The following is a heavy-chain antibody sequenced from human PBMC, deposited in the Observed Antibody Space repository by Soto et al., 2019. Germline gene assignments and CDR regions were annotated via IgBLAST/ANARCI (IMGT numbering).Heavy chain of an antibody. V-gene: IGHV1-3*01. J-gene: IGHJ4*02. CDR1: GYTFPAYP. D-gene: IGHD6-19*01. CDR3: ARKTAVTDYYFDY. CDR2: IIVGNGKT. Sequence: ASVKVSCKASGYTFPAYPMNWVRQAPGQRPEWMGWIIVGNGKTRYSQKFQGRVTFTRDTSASTVYLELSSLRSEDTAMYYCARKTAVTDYYFDYWGQGTLVTVSS.